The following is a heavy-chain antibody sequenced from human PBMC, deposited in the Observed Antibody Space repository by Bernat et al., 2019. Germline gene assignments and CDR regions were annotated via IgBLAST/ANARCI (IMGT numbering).Heavy chain of an antibody. Sequence: QVQLVQSGGEVKKPGASVKVSCKASGGTFSSYAISWVRQAPGQGLEWMGGIIPIFGTANYAQKFQGRVTITADESTSTAYTELSSLRSEDTAVYYCARGASAGTAMVRSAFDIWGQGTMVTVSS. J-gene: IGHJ3*02. CDR3: ARGASAGTAMVRSAFDI. V-gene: IGHV1-69*13. CDR2: IIPIFGTA. CDR1: GGTFSSYA. D-gene: IGHD5-18*01.